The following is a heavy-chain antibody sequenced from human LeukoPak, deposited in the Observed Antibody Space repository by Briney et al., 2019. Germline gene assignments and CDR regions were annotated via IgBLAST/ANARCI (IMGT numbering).Heavy chain of an antibody. J-gene: IGHJ6*03. D-gene: IGHD3-10*01. V-gene: IGHV4-4*07. CDR3: AGGTMVRGAYYYYYMDV. CDR1: GGSISSYY. Sequence: SETLSLTCTVSGGSISSYYLSWIPQPAREGRGWSGGIYTSGSTNYNPSLKSRVTMSVDTSQNQFSLQLSSVPAAPTAVYYCAGGTMVRGAYYYYYMDVWGKGTTVTISS. CDR2: IYTSGST.